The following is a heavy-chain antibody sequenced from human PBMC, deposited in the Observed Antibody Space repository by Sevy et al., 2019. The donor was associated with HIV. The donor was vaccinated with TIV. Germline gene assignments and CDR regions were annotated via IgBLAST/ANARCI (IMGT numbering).Heavy chain of an antibody. V-gene: IGHV3-30*18. Sequence: GGSLRLSCAASGFTFSSYGMHWVRQAPGKGLEWVAVISYDGSNKYCGDSVKRRFTISRDNSKNTLYLQMNSLRAEDTAVYYCAKWSMGGARWLQLGAFDIWGQGTMVTV. CDR2: ISYDGSNK. CDR3: AKWSMGGARWLQLGAFDI. D-gene: IGHD5-12*01. CDR1: GFTFSSYG. J-gene: IGHJ3*02.